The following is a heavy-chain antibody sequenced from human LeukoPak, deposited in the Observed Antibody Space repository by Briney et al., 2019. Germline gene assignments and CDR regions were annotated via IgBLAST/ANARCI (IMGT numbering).Heavy chain of an antibody. V-gene: IGHV3-23*01. D-gene: IGHD3-3*01. CDR2: ISGSGGGT. CDR3: AKGDFYGDYPYGMDV. Sequence: LPGGSLRLSCAASGFTFTSYAMSWVRQAPGKGLEWVSAISGSGGGTYYADSVKGRFTISRGNSKNTLYLQTNSLRAEDTAVYYCAKGDFYGDYPYGMDVWGQGTTVTVSS. J-gene: IGHJ6*02. CDR1: GFTFTSYA.